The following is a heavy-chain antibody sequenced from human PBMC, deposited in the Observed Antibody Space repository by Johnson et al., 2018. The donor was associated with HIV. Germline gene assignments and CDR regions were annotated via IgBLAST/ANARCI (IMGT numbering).Heavy chain of an antibody. CDR3: ARDFVAFGECTAFDI. V-gene: IGHV3-20*04. CDR1: GFTFDDYG. CDR2: INWNGDSI. D-gene: IGHD3-10*01. J-gene: IGHJ3*02. Sequence: VQLVESGGGVVRPGGSLRLSCAASGFTFDDYGMSWVRQVPGKGLEWVSGINWNGDSIGYADSVKGRFTISRDNGKNSLYLQMNSMRAEDTAFYYCARDFVAFGECTAFDIWGQGTMVTVSS.